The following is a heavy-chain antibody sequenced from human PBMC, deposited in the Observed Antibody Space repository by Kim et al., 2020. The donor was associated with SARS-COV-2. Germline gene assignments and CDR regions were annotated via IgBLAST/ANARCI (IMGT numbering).Heavy chain of an antibody. CDR2: T. D-gene: IGHD3-22*01. J-gene: IGHJ4*02. V-gene: IGHV1-18*01. Sequence: TKYAQNVQARVTVTTDTSTSTVYMELRSLRSDDTAVYYCARGEAYDNNPLVWGQGTLVTVSS. CDR3: ARGEAYDNNPLV.